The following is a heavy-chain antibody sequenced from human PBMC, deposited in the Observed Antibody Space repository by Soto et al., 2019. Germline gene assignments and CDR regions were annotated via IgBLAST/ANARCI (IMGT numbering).Heavy chain of an antibody. CDR2: TYYRSKWYN. CDR3: ARSFQSSSGLSGAYNWFDP. CDR1: GDSVSSNSAA. Sequence: PSQTLSLTCAISGDSVSSNSAAWNWIRQSPSRGLEWLGRTYYRSKWYNDYAVSVKSRITINPDTSKNQFSLQLNSVTPEDTAVYYCARSFQSSSGLSGAYNWFDPWGQGTLVTVSS. D-gene: IGHD6-19*01. V-gene: IGHV6-1*01. J-gene: IGHJ5*02.